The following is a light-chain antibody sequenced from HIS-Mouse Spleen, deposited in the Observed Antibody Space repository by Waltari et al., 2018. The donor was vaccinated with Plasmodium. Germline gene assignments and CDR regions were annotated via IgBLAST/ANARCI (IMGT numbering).Light chain of an antibody. CDR3: YSTDSSGNHRV. V-gene: IGLV3-10*01. J-gene: IGLJ3*02. CDR1: ALPKKY. Sequence: SYELTQPPSVSVSPGQTARITCSGDALPKKYAYWYQQKSGQAHVLVIYEDSKRPSGIPDRFSGSSSGTMATLTISGAQVEDEADYYCYSTDSSGNHRVFGGGTKLTVL. CDR2: EDS.